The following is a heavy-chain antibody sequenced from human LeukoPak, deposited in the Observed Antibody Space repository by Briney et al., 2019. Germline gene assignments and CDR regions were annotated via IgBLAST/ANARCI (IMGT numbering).Heavy chain of an antibody. Sequence: ASVKVSFKFSGYTLTELSMHWVRQAPGKGLEWMGGFDPEDGETIYAQKFQGRVTMTEDTSTDTAYMELSSLRSEDTAVYYCATDLFMITSADYWGQGTLVTVSS. J-gene: IGHJ4*02. CDR2: FDPEDGET. CDR1: GYTLTELS. D-gene: IGHD3-16*01. CDR3: ATDLFMITSADY. V-gene: IGHV1-24*01.